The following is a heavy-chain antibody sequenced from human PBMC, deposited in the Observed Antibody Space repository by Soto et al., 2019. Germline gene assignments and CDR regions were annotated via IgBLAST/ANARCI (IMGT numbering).Heavy chain of an antibody. CDR2: IYHSGST. D-gene: IGHD2-15*01. J-gene: IGHJ4*02. V-gene: IGHV4-30-2*01. CDR1: GGSISSGGYS. Sequence: TLSLTCAISGGSISSGGYSWSWIRQPPGKGLEWIGYIYHSGSTYYNPSLKSRVTISVDRSKNQFSLKLSSVTAADTAVYYCARGQVVAAQHWGQGTLVTVSS. CDR3: ARGQVVAAQH.